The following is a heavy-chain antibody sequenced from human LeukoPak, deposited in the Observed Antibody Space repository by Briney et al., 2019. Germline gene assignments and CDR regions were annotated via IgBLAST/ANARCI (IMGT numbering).Heavy chain of an antibody. CDR1: GGSISSYY. Sequence: SETLSLTCTVSGGSISSYYWTWIRQPPGKGLEWIGYIYYSGSTNYNPSLKSRVTISVDTSKNQCSLKLSSVTAADTAVYYCARVGGSYGGEAFDIWGQGTMVTVSS. J-gene: IGHJ3*02. V-gene: IGHV4-59*01. CDR3: ARVGGSYGGEAFDI. CDR2: IYYSGST. D-gene: IGHD1-26*01.